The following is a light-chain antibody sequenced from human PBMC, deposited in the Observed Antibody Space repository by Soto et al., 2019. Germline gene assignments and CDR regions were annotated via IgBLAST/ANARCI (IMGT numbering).Light chain of an antibody. CDR3: QQRTNWPTST. CDR2: DAS. J-gene: IGKJ5*01. Sequence: EIVLTQSPATLSLSPGERATLSCRASQNVRSYLAWYQQKPGQAPRLLIHDASSRATGIPDRFSGSGSGTDFTLTISSLEPEDYAVYYCQQRTNWPTSTFGQGKRLEIK. CDR1: QNVRSY. V-gene: IGKV3-11*01.